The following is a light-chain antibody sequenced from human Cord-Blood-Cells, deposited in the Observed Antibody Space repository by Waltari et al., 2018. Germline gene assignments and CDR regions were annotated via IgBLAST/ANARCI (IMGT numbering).Light chain of an antibody. CDR3: QQYNSYWT. Sequence: DIQMTQSPSTLSASVGDRVTITCRASQSISSWLDWYQQKPGKAPKLLIYTASSLESGVPSRFSGSGSGTEFTLTISSLQPDDFATYYCQQYNSYWTFGQGTKVEIK. V-gene: IGKV1-5*03. CDR1: QSISSW. CDR2: TAS. J-gene: IGKJ1*01.